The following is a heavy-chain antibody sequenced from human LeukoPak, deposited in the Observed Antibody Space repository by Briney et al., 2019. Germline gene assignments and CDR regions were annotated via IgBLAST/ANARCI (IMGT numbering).Heavy chain of an antibody. V-gene: IGHV4-59*01. J-gene: IGHJ4*02. Sequence: SETLSLTCTVSGGSISSYYWSWIRQPPGKGLEWIGYIYYSGSTNYNPSLKSRVTISVDTSKNQFSLKLSSVTAADTAVYYCARAVSWFGELLALFDYWGQGTLVTVSS. CDR2: IYYSGST. D-gene: IGHD3-10*01. CDR1: GGSISSYY. CDR3: ARAVSWFGELLALFDY.